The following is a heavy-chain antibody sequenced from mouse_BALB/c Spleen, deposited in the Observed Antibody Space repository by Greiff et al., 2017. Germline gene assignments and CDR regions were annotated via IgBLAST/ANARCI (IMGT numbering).Heavy chain of an antibody. Sequence: EVQLVESGGGLVKPGGSLKLSCAASGFTFSSYAMSWVRQSPEKRLEWVAEISSGGSYTYYPDTVTGRFTISRDNAKNTLYLEMSSLRSEDTAMYYCARDDYDGDLYAMDYWGQGTSVTVSS. CDR3: ARDDYDGDLYAMDY. V-gene: IGHV5-9-4*01. J-gene: IGHJ4*01. CDR2: ISSGGSYT. CDR1: GFTFSSYA. D-gene: IGHD2-4*01.